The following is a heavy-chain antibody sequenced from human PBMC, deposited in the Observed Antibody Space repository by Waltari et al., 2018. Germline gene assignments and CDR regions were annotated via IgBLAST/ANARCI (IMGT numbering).Heavy chain of an antibody. J-gene: IGHJ3*02. CDR2: IYTSGSA. CDR3: ARAGFSTAFDI. V-gene: IGHV4-61*09. Sequence: QVQLLESGPGLVKPSQTLSLTCTVSGGSISSGSYYWSWIRQPAGKGLEWIGDIYTSGSANDNPTHKSRGTIAVDTAKNQFSLKLSSVTAADTAVYYCARAGFSTAFDIWGQGTMVTVSS. CDR1: GGSISSGSYY. D-gene: IGHD3-10*01.